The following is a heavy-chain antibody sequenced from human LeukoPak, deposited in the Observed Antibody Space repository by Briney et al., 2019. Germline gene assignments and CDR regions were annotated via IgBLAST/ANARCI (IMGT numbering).Heavy chain of an antibody. CDR1: GFTFDSYA. V-gene: IGHV3-48*01. Sequence: GGSLRLSCAASGFTFDSYAMNWVRQPPGKGLEWVSYINSRGANMYYADSVKGRFTISRDNTKNSLGLQMNSLRVGDTALYFCARGTGGAFEIWGQGTEVTVSS. D-gene: IGHD7-27*01. CDR2: INSRGANM. CDR3: ARGTGGAFEI. J-gene: IGHJ3*02.